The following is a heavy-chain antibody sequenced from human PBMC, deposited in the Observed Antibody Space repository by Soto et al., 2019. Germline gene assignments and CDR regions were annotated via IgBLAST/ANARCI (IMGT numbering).Heavy chain of an antibody. Sequence: QVQLQESGPGLVKPSETLSLTCTVSGGSVSSGHYCWSWVRQPPGKGLEWIGYIYYSGSTNYNPSLPSPIAISVDTSKNQFHLRLSCVTAADTAVSYCARLPRARNTAPRRSLGYFDLWGRGTLVTVSS. D-gene: IGHD5-18*01. J-gene: IGHJ2*01. CDR2: IYYSGST. CDR3: ARLPRARNTAPRRSLGYFDL. V-gene: IGHV4-61*01. CDR1: GGSVSSGHYC.